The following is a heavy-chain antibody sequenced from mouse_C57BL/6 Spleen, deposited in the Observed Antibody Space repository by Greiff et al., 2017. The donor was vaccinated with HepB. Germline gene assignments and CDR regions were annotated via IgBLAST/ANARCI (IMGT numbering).Heavy chain of an antibody. CDR3: AVQLRLRSACFAY. V-gene: IGHV1-69*01. CDR2: IDPSDSYT. CDR1: GYTFTSYW. Sequence: QVQLQQPGAELVMPGASVKLSCKASGYTFTSYWMHWVKQRPGQGLEWIGEIDPSDSYTNYNQKFKGKSTLTVDKSSSTAYMQLSSLTSEDSAVYDCAVQLRLRSACFAYWGQGTLVTVSA. J-gene: IGHJ3*01. D-gene: IGHD3-2*02.